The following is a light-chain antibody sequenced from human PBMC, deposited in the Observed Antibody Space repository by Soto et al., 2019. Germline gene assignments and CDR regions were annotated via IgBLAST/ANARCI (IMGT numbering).Light chain of an antibody. Sequence: QSVLTQPPSASGTPGQWVPISCSGSNSNIGSNTVSWYQQLPGTAPKHLIYSNNQRPSGVPDRFSGSKSGTSASLAISGLQYEDEADDFCATWYDSLNGWVFGGGTKLTVL. V-gene: IGLV1-44*01. CDR1: NSNIGSNT. CDR3: ATWYDSLNGWV. J-gene: IGLJ3*02. CDR2: SNN.